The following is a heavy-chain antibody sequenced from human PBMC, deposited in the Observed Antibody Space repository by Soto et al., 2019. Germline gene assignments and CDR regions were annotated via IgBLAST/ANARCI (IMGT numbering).Heavy chain of an antibody. V-gene: IGHV1-69*08. D-gene: IGHD3-22*01. Sequence: QVQLVQSGAEVKKPGSSVKVSCKASGGTFSSYTISWVRQAPGQGLEWMGRIIPILGTSNNAQKFQGRVTITADKSTNTAYMELSSLRSEDTAVYYCALQPYYYDTNGSRFDYWGQGTLVTVSS. CDR2: IIPILGTS. CDR3: ALQPYYYDTNGSRFDY. J-gene: IGHJ4*02. CDR1: GGTFSSYT.